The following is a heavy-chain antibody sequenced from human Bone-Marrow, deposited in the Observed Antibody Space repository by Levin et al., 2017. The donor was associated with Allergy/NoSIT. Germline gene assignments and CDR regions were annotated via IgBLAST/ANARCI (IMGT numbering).Heavy chain of an antibody. CDR3: AKGAGWVAGAVALI. J-gene: IGHJ4*02. CDR2: ISGSGSST. CDR1: GFTFNSYA. Sequence: GWPVKVSCAASGFTFNSYALSWVRQAPGKGLEWVSAISGSGSSTYYADSVKGRFTISRDNSKTTLYLQMNSLRAEDTAVYYCAKGAGWVAGAVALIWGQGTLVTVSS. V-gene: IGHV3-23*01. D-gene: IGHD6-19*01.